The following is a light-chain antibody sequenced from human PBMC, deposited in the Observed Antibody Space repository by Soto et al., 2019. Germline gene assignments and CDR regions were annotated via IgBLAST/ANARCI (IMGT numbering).Light chain of an antibody. CDR2: LGS. J-gene: IGKJ4*01. CDR3: MQVLQTPPT. CDR1: QSLLQSNGNNQ. Sequence: EIVMTQSPLSLPVTPGEPASISCRSSQSLLQSNGNNQLGWVLQKPGQPPQLLMYLGSSRASGVPDRCSGSGSGTEFTLKISRVEPEDVGVYYCMQVLQTPPTFGGGTKVEIK. V-gene: IGKV2-28*01.